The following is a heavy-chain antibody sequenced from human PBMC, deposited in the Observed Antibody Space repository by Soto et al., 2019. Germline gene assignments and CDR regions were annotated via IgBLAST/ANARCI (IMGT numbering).Heavy chain of an antibody. CDR3: ARGRLSGYDPLDAFDI. J-gene: IGHJ3*02. Sequence: QVKLQESGPGLVKPSQTLSLTCTVSGGSISSADYYWSWIRQPPGKGLEWIGYIYYSGSTYYNPSLTSRLTISIDTFKNQFSLKLSSVTAADTAVYYCARGRLSGYDPLDAFDIWGQGTMVTVSS. CDR1: GGSISSADYY. CDR2: IYYSGST. D-gene: IGHD5-12*01. V-gene: IGHV4-30-4*01.